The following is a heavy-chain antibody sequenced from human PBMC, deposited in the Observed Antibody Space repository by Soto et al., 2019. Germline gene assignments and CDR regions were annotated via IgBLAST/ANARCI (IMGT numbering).Heavy chain of an antibody. CDR1: GFTFSSYA. Sequence: PGGSLGLSCSASGFTFSSYAMNWVRQAPGKGLEWVSVISGSGGSTYYAGSVKGRFTISRDNSKNTLYLQMNSLRAEDTAVYYCARRGPGTYFDYWGQGTLVTV. V-gene: IGHV3-23*01. CDR2: ISGSGGST. J-gene: IGHJ4*02. D-gene: IGHD6-13*01. CDR3: ARRGPGTYFDY.